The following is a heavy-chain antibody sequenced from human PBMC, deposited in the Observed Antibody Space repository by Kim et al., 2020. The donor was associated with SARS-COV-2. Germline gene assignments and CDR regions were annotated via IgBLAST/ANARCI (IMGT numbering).Heavy chain of an antibody. D-gene: IGHD6-13*01. CDR1: GFTFSSYA. CDR3: ARETAAGNHY. J-gene: IGHJ4*02. Sequence: GGSLRLSCAASGFTFSSYAMHWVRQAPGKGLEWVAVISYDGSNKYYADSVKGRFTISRDNSKNTLYLQMNSLRAEDTAVYYCARETAAGNHYWGQGTLVTVSS. CDR2: ISYDGSNK. V-gene: IGHV3-30-3*01.